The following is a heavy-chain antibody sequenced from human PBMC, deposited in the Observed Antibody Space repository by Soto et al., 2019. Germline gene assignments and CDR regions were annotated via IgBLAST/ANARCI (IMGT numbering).Heavy chain of an antibody. CDR1: GFTFSSRW. CDR3: ARGTQTTVTTRLFDC. Sequence: PGGSLRLSCAASGFTFSSRWMHWVRQALGKGLVWVSRINSDGTTITYADSVKGRFTISRDSAKNTLYLQMNSLRAEDTAVYYCARGTQTTVTTRLFDCWGQGTLVTVSS. CDR2: INSDGTTI. D-gene: IGHD4-17*01. V-gene: IGHV3-74*01. J-gene: IGHJ4*02.